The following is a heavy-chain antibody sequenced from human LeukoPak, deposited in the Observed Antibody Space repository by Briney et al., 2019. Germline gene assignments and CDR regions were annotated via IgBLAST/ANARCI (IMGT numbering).Heavy chain of an antibody. Sequence: QTGGSLRLSCAASGFTFSNYAMSWVRQAPGKGLEWVSSITSSGDDTYYADSVKGRFAISRDNPRNTLYLQMNSLRAEDTAVYYCAKSRYTSSNTNDYWGQGTLVTVSS. D-gene: IGHD2-2*02. V-gene: IGHV3-23*01. J-gene: IGHJ4*02. CDR2: ITSSGDDT. CDR3: AKSRYTSSNTNDY. CDR1: GFTFSNYA.